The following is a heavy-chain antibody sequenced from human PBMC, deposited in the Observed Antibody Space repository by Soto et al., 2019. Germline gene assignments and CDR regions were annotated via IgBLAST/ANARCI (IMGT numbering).Heavy chain of an antibody. J-gene: IGHJ4*02. D-gene: IGHD6-13*01. CDR3: AREGQQLVRSPYYFDY. CDR2: TYYRSKWYN. Sequence: KQSQTLSLTCAISGDSVSSNSAAWNWIRQSPSRGLEWLGRTYYRSKWYNDYAVSVKSRITINPDTSKNQFSLQLNSVTPEDTAVYYCAREGQQLVRSPYYFDYWGQGTLVTVSS. CDR1: GDSVSSNSAA. V-gene: IGHV6-1*01.